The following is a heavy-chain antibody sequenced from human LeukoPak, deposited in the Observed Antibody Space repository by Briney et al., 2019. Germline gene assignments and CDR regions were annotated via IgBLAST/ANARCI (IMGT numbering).Heavy chain of an antibody. CDR2: IYYSGST. Sequence: PSETLSLTCSVSAASINSRSYYWAWIRQPPGKGLEWIGSIYYSGSTYYNPSLKSRVTISVDTSKNQFSLKLSSVTAADTAVYYCARVKYCSGGSCYDTIDYWGQGTLVTVSS. CDR3: ARVKYCSGGSCYDTIDY. CDR1: AASINSRSYY. D-gene: IGHD2-15*01. V-gene: IGHV4-39*01. J-gene: IGHJ4*02.